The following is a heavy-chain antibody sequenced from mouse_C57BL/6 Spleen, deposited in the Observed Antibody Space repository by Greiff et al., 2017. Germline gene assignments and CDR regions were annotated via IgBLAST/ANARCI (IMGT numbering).Heavy chain of an antibody. D-gene: IGHD2-5*01. Sequence: VQLQQPGAELVKPGASVKLSCKASGYTFTSYWMHWVKQRPGQGLEWIGMIHPNSGSTNYNEKFKSKATLTVDKSSSTAYMQLSSLTSEDSAVYYCARLYYSNYYYAMDYWCQGTSVTVSS. CDR2: IHPNSGST. CDR3: ARLYYSNYYYAMDY. V-gene: IGHV1-64*01. CDR1: GYTFTSYW. J-gene: IGHJ4*01.